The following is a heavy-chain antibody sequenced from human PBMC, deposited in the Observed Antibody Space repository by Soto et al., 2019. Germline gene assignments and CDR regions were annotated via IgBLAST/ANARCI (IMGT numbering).Heavy chain of an antibody. D-gene: IGHD3-10*01. CDR3: ARRTTLYASESSRFDI. CDR2: MDYSGYT. V-gene: IGHV4-39*01. Sequence: XATLSLNFSVSGDCISNSGNYGGWIRRPPGKGLEWIGTMDYSGYTSYNPSLRSRVTISADTSKNQFSLRLSSVSVADTAVYYCARRTTLYASESSRFDIWGQGALVTVSS. CDR1: GDCISNSGNY. J-gene: IGHJ4*02.